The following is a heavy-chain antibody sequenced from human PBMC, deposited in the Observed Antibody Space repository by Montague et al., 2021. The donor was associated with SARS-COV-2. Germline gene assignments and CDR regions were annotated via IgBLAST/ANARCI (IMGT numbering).Heavy chain of an antibody. J-gene: IGHJ6*04. Sequence: SETLSLTCAVYGVSFSGYYWSWIRQPPGKGLEWIGEVNLSGSTNYNPSLKSRVTISVDTSKNQFSLKLSSVTAADTAVYYCSRVKSISFLVGHPNQVWGKGTTVTVSS. CDR3: SRVKSISFLVGHPNQV. CDR2: VNLSGST. CDR1: GVSFSGYY. V-gene: IGHV4-34*01. D-gene: IGHD2/OR15-2a*01.